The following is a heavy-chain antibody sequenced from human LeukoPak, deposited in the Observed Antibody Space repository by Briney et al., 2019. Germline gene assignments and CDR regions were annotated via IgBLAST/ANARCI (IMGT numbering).Heavy chain of an antibody. D-gene: IGHD2-2*01. Sequence: AAVKVSCKASGYTFTGYYMQWGRQAPGQGVEGMGCINPNSAGTNSAQTFHGRVTMTMATSISTAYMELRRLRSNASAVSFSAPDCSSTSCYLFDPWGQGTLVTVSS. CDR3: APDCSSTSCYLFDP. CDR2: INPNSAGT. J-gene: IGHJ5*02. CDR1: GYTFTGYY. V-gene: IGHV1-2*02.